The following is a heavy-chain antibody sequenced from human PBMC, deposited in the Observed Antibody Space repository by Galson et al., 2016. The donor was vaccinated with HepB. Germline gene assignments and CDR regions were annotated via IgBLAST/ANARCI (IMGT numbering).Heavy chain of an antibody. J-gene: IGHJ4*02. Sequence: PALVKPTQTLTLKCTFSGFSLRKSEVGVGWIRQPPGKALEWLALIYWNDAKAYNPSLESRLTITKDTSKNQVVLTMTNMDPVDTATYYCVTAASDYWGQGTLVTVSS. CDR2: IYWNDAK. D-gene: IGHD6-25*01. CDR3: VTAASDY. V-gene: IGHV2-5*01. CDR1: GFSLRKSEVG.